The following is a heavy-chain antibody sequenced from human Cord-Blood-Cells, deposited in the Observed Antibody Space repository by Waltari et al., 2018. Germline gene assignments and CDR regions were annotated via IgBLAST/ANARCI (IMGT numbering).Heavy chain of an antibody. CDR2: ISYDGSNK. D-gene: IGHD1-26*01. J-gene: IGHJ4*02. Sequence: QVQLVESGGGVVQPGRSLSLSCAAYGFTFSSYAMPWVRQAPGKGLEWVAVISYDGSNKYYADSVKGRFTISRDNSKNTLYLQMNSLRAEDTAVYYCARDRSYDYFDYWGQGTLVTVSS. V-gene: IGHV3-30*04. CDR1: GFTFSSYA. CDR3: ARDRSYDYFDY.